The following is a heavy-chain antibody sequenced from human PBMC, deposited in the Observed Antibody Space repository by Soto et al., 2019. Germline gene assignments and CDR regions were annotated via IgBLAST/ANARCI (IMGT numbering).Heavy chain of an antibody. J-gene: IGHJ3*02. V-gene: IGHV1-69*02. CDR1: GGTFSSYT. CDR3: ARGLQQRAVFDI. D-gene: IGHD6-13*01. Sequence: GASVKVSCKASGGTFSSYTISWVRQAPGQGLEWMGRIIPILGIANYAQKFQGRVTITADKSTSTAYMELSSLRSEDTAVYYCARGLQQRAVFDIWGQGTMVTVSS. CDR2: IIPILGIA.